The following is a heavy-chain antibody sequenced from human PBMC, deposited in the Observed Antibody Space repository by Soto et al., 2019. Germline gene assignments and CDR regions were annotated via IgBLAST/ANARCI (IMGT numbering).Heavy chain of an antibody. D-gene: IGHD5-18*01. CDR3: ARDRSGRYGYDY. Sequence: EVQLVESGGGLVQPGESLRLSCAASGFTFSDHYMDWVRQAPGKGLELVGRTRRTAYSYTTEYVASVEGRFTISRDDSKNSLCLQMNSLKTEDTAVYYCARDRSGRYGYDYWGQGTLVTVSS. CDR2: TRRTAYSYTT. J-gene: IGHJ4*02. V-gene: IGHV3-72*01. CDR1: GFTFSDHY.